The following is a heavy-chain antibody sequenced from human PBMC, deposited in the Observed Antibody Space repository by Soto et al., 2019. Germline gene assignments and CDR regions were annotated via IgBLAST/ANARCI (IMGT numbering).Heavy chain of an antibody. CDR2: IDPSDSQT. Sequence: PGESLKISCKGSGYSFAGYWITWVRQKPGKGLEWMGRIDPSDSQTYYSPSFRGHVTISVTKSITTVFLQWSSLRASDTAMYYCARQIHDSDTGPNFQYYFDSWGQGTPVTVSP. V-gene: IGHV5-10-1*01. J-gene: IGHJ4*02. D-gene: IGHD5-18*01. CDR3: ARQIHDSDTGPNFQYYFDS. CDR1: GYSFAGYW.